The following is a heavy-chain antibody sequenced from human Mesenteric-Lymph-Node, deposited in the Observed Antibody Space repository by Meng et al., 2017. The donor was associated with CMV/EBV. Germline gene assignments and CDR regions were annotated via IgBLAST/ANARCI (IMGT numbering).Heavy chain of an antibody. D-gene: IGHD2-2*01. Sequence: GESLKISCVASGFTFSTYWMSWVRQAPGKGLEWVANVKQDGSEKNYVDSVKGRFTISRDNANSSLFLQMNSLRAEDTAVYYCARQRGGYCSGTDCYSLQATLDYWGQGALVTVSS. CDR1: GFTFSTYW. CDR2: VKQDGSEK. V-gene: IGHV3-7*01. CDR3: ARQRGGYCSGTDCYSLQATLDY. J-gene: IGHJ4*02.